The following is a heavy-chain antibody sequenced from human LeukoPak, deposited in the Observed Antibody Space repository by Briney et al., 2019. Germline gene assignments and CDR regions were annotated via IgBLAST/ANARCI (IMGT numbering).Heavy chain of an antibody. Sequence: PGGSLRLSCAASGFTFDDYAMHWVRQAPGKGLEWVSLISGDGGSTYYADSVKGRFTISRDNSKNSLYLQMNSLRAEDTALYYCAKTTNYYDSSGYYYNWGQGTLVTVSS. J-gene: IGHJ4*02. CDR3: AKTTNYYDSSGYYYN. CDR1: GFTFDDYA. D-gene: IGHD3-22*01. CDR2: ISGDGGST. V-gene: IGHV3-43*02.